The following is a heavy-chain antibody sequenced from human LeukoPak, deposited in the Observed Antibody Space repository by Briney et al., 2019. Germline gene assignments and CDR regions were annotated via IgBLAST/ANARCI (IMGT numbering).Heavy chain of an antibody. Sequence: SVKVSCKTSGYSFTTYSINWVRQAPGQGLEWMGRIIPIFGTANYAQKFQGRVTITTDESTSTAYMELSSLRSEDTAVYYCAIHDSSGYYFKNWFDPWGQGTLVTVSS. J-gene: IGHJ5*02. CDR2: IIPIFGTA. D-gene: IGHD3-22*01. V-gene: IGHV1-69*05. CDR3: AIHDSSGYYFKNWFDP. CDR1: GYSFTTYS.